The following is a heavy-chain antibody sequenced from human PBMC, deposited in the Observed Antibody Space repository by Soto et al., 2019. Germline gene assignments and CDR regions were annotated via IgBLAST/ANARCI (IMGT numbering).Heavy chain of an antibody. J-gene: IGHJ6*02. D-gene: IGHD2-15*01. CDR3: ARDRRVVVVAARYYYYGKDV. CDR1: GGSVSSGSYY. Sequence: QVQLQESGPGLVKPSETLSLTCTVSGGSVSSGSYYWSWIGQPPGKGLEWIGDIYYSGSTNYNPSLKSRVTISVDTSKNKFSLALRFVTDADTAVYYCARDRRVVVVAARYYYYGKDVWGQGTTVTVSS. CDR2: IYYSGST. V-gene: IGHV4-61*01.